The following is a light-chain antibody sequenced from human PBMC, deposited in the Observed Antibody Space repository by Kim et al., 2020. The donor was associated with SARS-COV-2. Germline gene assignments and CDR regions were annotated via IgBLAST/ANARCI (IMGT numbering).Light chain of an antibody. CDR3: MQGLQRLYS. V-gene: IGKV2D-29*01. CDR1: QSLLHRYGKIS. Sequence: QPASISCKSSQSLLHRYGKISLYWYLQKPGQPPQLLIYAVSKRFSGVPERFSGSGSGTDFTLKISRVEAEDVGLYYCMQGLQRLYSFGQGTKLEI. J-gene: IGKJ2*03. CDR2: AVS.